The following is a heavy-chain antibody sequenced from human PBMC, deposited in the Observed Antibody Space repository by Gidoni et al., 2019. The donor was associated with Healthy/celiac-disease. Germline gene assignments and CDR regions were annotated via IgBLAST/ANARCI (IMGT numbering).Heavy chain of an antibody. Sequence: QAQLVQSGAEVNKPGASVKLSCKASVSTFTGYYMHWVRQAPGQGLEWMGWINPNSGGTNYAQKFQGRVTMTRDTSSSTAYMELSRLRSDDTAVYYCAREGSGWYFWFDPWGQGTLVTVSS. CDR2: INPNSGGT. CDR1: VSTFTGYY. J-gene: IGHJ5*02. D-gene: IGHD6-19*01. V-gene: IGHV1-2*02. CDR3: AREGSGWYFWFDP.